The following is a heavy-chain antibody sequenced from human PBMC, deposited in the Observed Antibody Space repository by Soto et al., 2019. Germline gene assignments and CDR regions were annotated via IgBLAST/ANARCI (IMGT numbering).Heavy chain of an antibody. V-gene: IGHV1-18*04. D-gene: IGHD2-2*02. CDR3: ASVGIVVVPAAIQCWFAP. Sequence: QVQLVQSGAEVKKPGASVKVSCKASGYTFTSYGISWVRQAPGQGLEWMGWISAYNGNTNYAQKLQGRVTMTTDTTTRTAYLALRSLRSDGTAVYYCASVGIVVVPAAIQCWFAPWGQGTLVCVSS. CDR2: ISAYNGNT. J-gene: IGHJ5*02. CDR1: GYTFTSYG.